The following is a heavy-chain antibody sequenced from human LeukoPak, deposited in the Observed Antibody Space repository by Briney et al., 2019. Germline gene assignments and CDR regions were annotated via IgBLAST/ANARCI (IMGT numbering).Heavy chain of an antibody. V-gene: IGHV3-23*01. CDR3: AKDQRWAEYFQH. D-gene: IGHD5-24*01. CDR1: GFTFSNYA. J-gene: IGHJ1*01. CDR2: INGNSGST. Sequence: QTGGSLGLSCAASGFTFSNYAMNWVRQAPGKGLEWVSTINGNSGSTYYADSVKGRFTISRDNSKNTLYLQMNSLRAEDTAVYYCAKDQRWAEYFQHWGQGTLVTVSS.